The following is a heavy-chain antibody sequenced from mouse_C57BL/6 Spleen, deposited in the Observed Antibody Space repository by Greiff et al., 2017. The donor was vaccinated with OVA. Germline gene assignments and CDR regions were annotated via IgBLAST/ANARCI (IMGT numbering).Heavy chain of an antibody. CDR1: GYSITSGYY. V-gene: IGHV3-6*01. D-gene: IGHD4-1*02. CDR2: ISYDGSN. J-gene: IGHJ3*01. Sequence: EVQLQESGPGLVKPSQSLSLTCSVTGYSITSGYYWNWIRQFPGNKLEWMGYISYDGSNNYNPSLKNRISFTRDTSKNQFFLKLNSVTTEDTATYYCAREATGAWFAYWGQGTLVTVSA. CDR3: AREATGAWFAY.